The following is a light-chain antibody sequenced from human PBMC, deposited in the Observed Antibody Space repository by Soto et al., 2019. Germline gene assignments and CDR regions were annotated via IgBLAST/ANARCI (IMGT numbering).Light chain of an antibody. CDR1: SSDIGGYNY. Sequence: QSVLTQPASVSGSPGQSITISCTGTSSDIGGYNYVSWYQQHPGKAPKLMISDVSTRPSGVSNRFSGSKSGNTASLTISGLQAEDAADYYCSSYPVSSSLVFGGGTKVTVL. CDR3: SSYPVSSSLV. J-gene: IGLJ3*02. V-gene: IGLV2-14*01. CDR2: DVS.